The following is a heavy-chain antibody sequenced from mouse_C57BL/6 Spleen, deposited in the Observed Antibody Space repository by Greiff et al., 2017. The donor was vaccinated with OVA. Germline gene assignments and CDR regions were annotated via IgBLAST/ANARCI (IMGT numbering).Heavy chain of an antibody. CDR2: ISSGSSTI. J-gene: IGHJ4*01. V-gene: IGHV5-17*01. CDR1: GFTFSDYG. Sequence: EVMLVESGGGLVKPGGSLKLSCAASGFTFSDYGMHWVRQAPEKGLEWVAYISSGSSTIYYADTVKGRFIISRDNAKNTLFLQMTSLRSEDTAMYYCARGFGGAMDYWGQGTSVTVSS. D-gene: IGHD3-2*02. CDR3: ARGFGGAMDY.